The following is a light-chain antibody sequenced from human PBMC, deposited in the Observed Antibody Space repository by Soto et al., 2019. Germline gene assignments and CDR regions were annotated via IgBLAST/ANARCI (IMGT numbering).Light chain of an antibody. V-gene: IGLV1-44*01. J-gene: IGLJ3*02. CDR1: RSNIGSNT. Sequence: QSVLTQPPSASGTPGQRVTISCSGSRSNIGSNTVNWYQQLPGTAPKLLIYSNTQRPSGVPDRFSGSTSGTSASLAISGLQSEDEADYYCAAWDGSLNAWVFGGGTKLTVL. CDR2: SNT. CDR3: AAWDGSLNAWV.